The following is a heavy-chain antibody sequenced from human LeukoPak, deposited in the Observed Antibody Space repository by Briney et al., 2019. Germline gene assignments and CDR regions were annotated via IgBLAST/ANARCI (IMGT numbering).Heavy chain of an antibody. CDR1: GGSISSGSYY. CDR3: ARGERELATTAFDI. V-gene: IGHV4-61*02. D-gene: IGHD5-24*01. CDR2: IYTSGST. Sequence: PSETLSLTCTVSGGSISSGSYYWSWIRQPAGKGLEWIGRIYTSGSTNYNPSLKSRVTISVDMSKNQFSLKLSSVTAADTAVYYCARGERELATTAFDIWGQGTMVTVSS. J-gene: IGHJ3*02.